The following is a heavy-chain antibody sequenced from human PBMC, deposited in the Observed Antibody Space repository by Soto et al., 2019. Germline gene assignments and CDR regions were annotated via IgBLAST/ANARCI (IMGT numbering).Heavy chain of an antibody. J-gene: IGHJ6*02. CDR3: AREGDGYTALNYYDYYGMDV. Sequence: QVQLVQSGAEVKKPGSSVKVSCKASGGTFSSYAISWVRQSPGQGLEWMGGLIPIFGTANYAQKCQGRVTSTADESTSTAYMELSSLRSEDTAVYYCAREGDGYTALNYYDYYGMDVWGQGTTVTVSS. CDR2: LIPIFGTA. CDR1: GGTFSSYA. V-gene: IGHV1-69*01. D-gene: IGHD5-12*01.